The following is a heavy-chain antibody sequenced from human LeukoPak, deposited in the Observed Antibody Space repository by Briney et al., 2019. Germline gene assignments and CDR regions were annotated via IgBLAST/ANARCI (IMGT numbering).Heavy chain of an antibody. Sequence: GGSLRLSCAVSGFTFRSYSMNWVRQAPGKGLEWVSSISSASSYIYYADSLKGRFTISRDNAKNSLYLQMNSLRAEDTAVYYCARDSDSYGFDYWGQGTLVTVSS. D-gene: IGHD5-18*01. CDR2: ISSASSYI. CDR1: GFTFRSYS. J-gene: IGHJ4*02. V-gene: IGHV3-21*01. CDR3: ARDSDSYGFDY.